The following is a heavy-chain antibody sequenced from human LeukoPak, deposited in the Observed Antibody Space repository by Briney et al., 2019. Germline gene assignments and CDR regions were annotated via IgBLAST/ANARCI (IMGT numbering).Heavy chain of an antibody. CDR3: AKVKDYYGSGSYRGYFDY. CDR2: ISGSGVST. V-gene: IGHV3-23*01. J-gene: IGHJ4*02. CDR1: GFTFSGYA. D-gene: IGHD3-10*01. Sequence: PGGSLRLSCAASGFTFSGYAMSWVRQAPGKGLEWVSTISGSGVSTYYADSVKGRFTISRDNSKNTLYLQMNSLRAEDTAVYYCAKVKDYYGSGSYRGYFDYWGQGTLVTVSS.